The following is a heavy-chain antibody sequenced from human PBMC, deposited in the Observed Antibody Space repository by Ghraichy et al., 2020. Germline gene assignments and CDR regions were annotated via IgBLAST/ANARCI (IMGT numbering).Heavy chain of an antibody. V-gene: IGHV3-23*01. D-gene: IGHD3-9*01. CDR1: GFTFSTFA. CDR3: AKQNFDWRYYYYYYGMDV. J-gene: IGHJ6*02. Sequence: GGSLRLSCAASGFTFSTFAMSWVRQAPGKGLEWVSAISDSGAGTYYADSVKGRFTISRDNSKNTLYLQVKSLRAEDTAVYYCAKQNFDWRYYYYYYGMDVWGQGTTVTVSS. CDR2: ISDSGAGT.